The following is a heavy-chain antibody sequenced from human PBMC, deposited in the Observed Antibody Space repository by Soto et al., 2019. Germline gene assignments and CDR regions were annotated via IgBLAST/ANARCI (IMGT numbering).Heavy chain of an antibody. V-gene: IGHV3-23*01. CDR2: ISGSGGLT. J-gene: IGHJ4*02. Sequence: EMQLLVSGGGLVQPGGSLRLSCAASGFPFSSYAMSWVRQAPGKGLEWVSGISGSGGLTYYADSVKGRFTISRDNSKNALYLQMNSLIADDTAVYYCAKSLSASPNYCCDYWGQGTLVSVSS. CDR3: AKSLSASPNYCCDY. CDR1: GFPFSSYA.